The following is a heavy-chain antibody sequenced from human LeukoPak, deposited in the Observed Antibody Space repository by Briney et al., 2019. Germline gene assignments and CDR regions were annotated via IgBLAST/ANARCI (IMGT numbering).Heavy chain of an antibody. CDR2: ISPNGGTT. D-gene: IGHD5-18*01. J-gene: IGHJ4*02. CDR1: GITFSDYA. CDR3: VGVRYNYGLSAY. V-gene: IGHV3-23*01. Sequence: PGGSLRLSCAASGITFSDYAMSWVRQAPGKGLEWVSAISPNGGTTNYADSAKGRFTISRDNSKNTLYLQMNNLRADDTAIYYCVGVRYNYGLSAYWGQGTLVIVSS.